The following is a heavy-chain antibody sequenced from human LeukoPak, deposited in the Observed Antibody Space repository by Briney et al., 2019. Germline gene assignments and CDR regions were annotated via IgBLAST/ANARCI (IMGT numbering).Heavy chain of an antibody. V-gene: IGHV4-61*02. CDR2: IYTSGST. D-gene: IGHD2/OR15-2a*01. Sequence: SETLSLTCTVSGGSISSGSYYWSWIRQPAGKGLEWIGRIYTSGSTNYNPSRKSRVTISVDTSKNQFSLKLSSVTAADTAVYYCARAESYWYFDLWGRGTLVTVSS. J-gene: IGHJ2*01. CDR1: GGSISSGSYY. CDR3: ARAESYWYFDL.